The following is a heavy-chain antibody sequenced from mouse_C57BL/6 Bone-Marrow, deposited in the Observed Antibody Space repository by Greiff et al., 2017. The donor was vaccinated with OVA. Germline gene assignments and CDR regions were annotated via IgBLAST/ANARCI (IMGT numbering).Heavy chain of an antibody. J-gene: IGHJ3*01. CDR2: ISYDGSN. CDR1: GYSITSGYY. CDR3: ARLSVAWFAY. V-gene: IGHV3-6*01. Sequence: EVKLQESGPGLVKPSQSLSLTCSVTGYSITSGYYWNWIRQFPGNKLEWMGYISYDGSNNYNPSLKNRISITRDTSKNQFFLKLNSVTTEDTATYYCARLSVAWFAYWGQGTLVTVSA.